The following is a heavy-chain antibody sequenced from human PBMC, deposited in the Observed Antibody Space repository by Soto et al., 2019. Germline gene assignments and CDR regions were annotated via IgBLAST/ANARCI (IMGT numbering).Heavy chain of an antibody. D-gene: IGHD5-12*01. V-gene: IGHV3-48*01. CDR1: GFTFSSYS. CDR3: AKSGYDLRGFDY. CDR2: ISSSGSTI. Sequence: PGGSLRLSCAASGFTFSSYSMNWVRQAPGKGLEWVSYISSSGSTIYYADSVKGRFTISRDNAKNSLYLQMNSLRAEDTAVYYCAKSGYDLRGFDYWGQGTLVTVSS. J-gene: IGHJ4*02.